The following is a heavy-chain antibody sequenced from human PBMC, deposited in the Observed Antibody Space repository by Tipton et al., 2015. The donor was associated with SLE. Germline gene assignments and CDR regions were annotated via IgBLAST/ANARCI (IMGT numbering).Heavy chain of an antibody. CDR1: GGSISSSSYY. V-gene: IGHV4-39*01. J-gene: IGHJ4*02. D-gene: IGHD4/OR15-4a*01. CDR2: IYYSGST. CDR3: ARLTANLFDY. Sequence: LRLSCTVSGGSISSSSYYWGWIRQPPGKGLEWIGSIYYSGSTYYNPSLKSRVTISVDTSKNQFSLKLSSVTAADTAVYYCARLTANLFDYWGQGTLVTVSS.